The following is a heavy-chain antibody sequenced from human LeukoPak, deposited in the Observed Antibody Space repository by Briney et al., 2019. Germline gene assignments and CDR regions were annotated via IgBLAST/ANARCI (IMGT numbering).Heavy chain of an antibody. J-gene: IGHJ4*02. CDR3: AKDEVSSGGGLAS. Sequence: GGSLRLSCAASGFTVSGTHMSWVRQAPGKGLEWVSAMYTGGTTYYADSVKGRFTISRDNSKNTLYLHMNSLRAEDTAVYYCAKDEVSSGGGLASWGQGTLVTVSS. CDR2: MYTGGTT. CDR1: GFTVSGTH. V-gene: IGHV3-53*01. D-gene: IGHD3-16*01.